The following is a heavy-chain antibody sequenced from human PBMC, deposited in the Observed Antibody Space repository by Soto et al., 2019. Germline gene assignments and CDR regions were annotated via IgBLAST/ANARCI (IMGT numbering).Heavy chain of an antibody. J-gene: IGHJ4*02. CDR3: ARHLSVRGVFDF. D-gene: IGHD3-10*01. V-gene: IGHV4-30-2*01. Sequence: SETLSLTCAVSGGSISSGGYSWSWIRQPPGKGLEWIGYIYHSGSTYYNPSLKSRVTISVDTSKNQFSLKLSSVTAADTAVYYCARHLSVRGVFDFWGQGTQVTVSS. CDR1: GGSISSGGYS. CDR2: IYHSGST.